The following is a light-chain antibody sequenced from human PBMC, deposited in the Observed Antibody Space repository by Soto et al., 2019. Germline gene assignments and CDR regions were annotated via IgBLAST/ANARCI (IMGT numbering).Light chain of an antibody. CDR3: SSYTSFTTVL. CDR2: EVS. V-gene: IGLV2-14*01. Sequence: QSVLTQPASVSGSPGQSITISCTGTSSDVGGHDYVSWYQQHPGKAPKLMIYEVSYRPSGISNRFSGSKSDNTASLTISGLQAEDEADYYSSSYTSFTTVLFGGGTKVTVL. J-gene: IGLJ2*01. CDR1: SSDVGGHDY.